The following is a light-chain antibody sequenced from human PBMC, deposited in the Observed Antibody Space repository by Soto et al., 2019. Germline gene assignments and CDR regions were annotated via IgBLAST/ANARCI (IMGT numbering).Light chain of an antibody. CDR3: TSWTTNNIPYV. CDR1: NSDISNYNY. V-gene: IGLV2-14*03. CDR2: EVS. J-gene: IGLJ1*01. Sequence: QSALTQPASGSGSPGQSTTIYSTGTNSDISNYNYVSWYTQHPGKAPNLLISEVSNRPSGVSDRFSGSKSGSTASLTISGLQAADAAEYYCTSWTTNNIPYVFGTGTKVTVL.